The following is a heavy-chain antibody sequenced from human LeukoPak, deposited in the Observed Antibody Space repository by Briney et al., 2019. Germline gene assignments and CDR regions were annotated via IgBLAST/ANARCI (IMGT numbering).Heavy chain of an antibody. CDR3: ARALGMDYYYGMDV. V-gene: IGHV3-66*01. D-gene: IGHD7-27*01. J-gene: IGHJ6*02. CDR1: GFTVSSNY. CDR2: IYSGGST. Sequence: GGSLRLSCAASGFTVSSNYMNWVRQAPGKGLEWVSVIYSGGSTYYADSVKGRFTISRDNSKNTLFLQMNSLRAEDTAVYYCARALGMDYYYGMDVWGQGTTVTVSS.